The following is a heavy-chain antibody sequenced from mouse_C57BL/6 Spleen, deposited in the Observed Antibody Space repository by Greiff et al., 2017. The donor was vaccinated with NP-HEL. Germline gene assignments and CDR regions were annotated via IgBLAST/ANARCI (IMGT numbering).Heavy chain of an antibody. V-gene: IGHV1-62-3*01. D-gene: IGHD2-1*01. J-gene: IGHJ1*03. Sequence: QVQLQQPGAELVKPGASVKLSCKASGYTFTSYWMHWVKQRPGRGLEWIGRIYPGDGDTNYNGKFKGKATLTADKSSSTAYMQLSSLTSEDSAVYFCARSADYGNYGYFDVWGTGTTVTVSS. CDR2: IYPGDGDT. CDR3: ARSADYGNYGYFDV. CDR1: GYTFTSYW.